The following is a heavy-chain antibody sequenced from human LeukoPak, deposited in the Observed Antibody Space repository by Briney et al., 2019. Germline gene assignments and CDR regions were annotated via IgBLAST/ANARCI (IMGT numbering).Heavy chain of an antibody. CDR3: ATIAARNDAFDI. CDR1: GGSFSGYY. D-gene: IGHD6-6*01. V-gene: IGHV4-34*01. J-gene: IGHJ3*02. Sequence: PSETLSLTCAVYGGSFSGYYWSWIRQPPGKGLEWIGEVNHSGSTNYNPSLKSRVTISVDTSKNQFSLKLSSVTAADTAVYYCATIAARNDAFDIWGQGTIVTVSS. CDR2: VNHSGST.